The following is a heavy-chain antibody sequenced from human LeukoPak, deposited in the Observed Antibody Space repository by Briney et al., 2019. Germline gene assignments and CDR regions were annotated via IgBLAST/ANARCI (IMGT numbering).Heavy chain of an antibody. D-gene: IGHD5-12*01. CDR1: GGSFSGYY. CDR3: ARRYSGYSRWFDP. V-gene: IGHV4-34*01. J-gene: IGHJ5*02. Sequence: SETLSLTCAVYGGSFSGYYWSWIRQPPGKGLEWIGEINHSGSTNYNPSLKSRVTISVDTSKNQFPLKLSSVTAADTAVYYCARRYSGYSRWFDPWGQGTLVTVSS. CDR2: INHSGST.